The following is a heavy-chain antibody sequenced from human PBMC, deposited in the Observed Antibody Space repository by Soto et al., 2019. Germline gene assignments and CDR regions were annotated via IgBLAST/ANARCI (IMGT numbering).Heavy chain of an antibody. CDR1: GFIFSSYG. CDR2: ISYDGSNK. J-gene: IGHJ4*02. Sequence: QVQLVESGGGVVQPGRSLRLSCAASGFIFSSYGMHWVRQAPGKGLEWVAVISYDGSNKYYADSVKGRFTISRDNSKNTLYMQMNSLRGEHTAVYYCAKGLYGDYGYWGQGTLVTVSS. V-gene: IGHV3-30*18. D-gene: IGHD4-17*01. CDR3: AKGLYGDYGY.